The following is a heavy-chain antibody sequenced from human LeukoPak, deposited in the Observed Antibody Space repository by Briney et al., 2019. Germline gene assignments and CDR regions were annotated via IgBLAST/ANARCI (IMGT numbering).Heavy chain of an antibody. J-gene: IGHJ4*02. V-gene: IGHV3-23*01. CDR1: GFTFSSYA. Sequence: GGSLRLSCAASGFTFSSYAMSWVRQAPGKGLEWVSAISGSGVSTYYADSVKGRFTISRDNSKNTLYLQMDSLRAEDTAVYYCARSGSGSSWYYFDYWGQGTLVTVSS. D-gene: IGHD1-26*01. CDR3: ARSGSGSSWYYFDY. CDR2: ISGSGVST.